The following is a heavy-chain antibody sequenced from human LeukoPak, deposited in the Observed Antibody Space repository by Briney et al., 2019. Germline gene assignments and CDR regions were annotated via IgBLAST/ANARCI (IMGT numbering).Heavy chain of an antibody. CDR1: GGSISSYY. CDR3: ARGSNPYYFDY. Sequence: SSETLSLTCTVSGGSISSYYWSWIRQPPGKGLEWVGYIYYSGSTNYNPSLKSRVTISVDTSKNQFSLKLSSVTAADTAVYYCARGSNPYYFDYWGQGTLVTVSS. D-gene: IGHD4-11*01. J-gene: IGHJ4*02. V-gene: IGHV4-59*08. CDR2: IYYSGST.